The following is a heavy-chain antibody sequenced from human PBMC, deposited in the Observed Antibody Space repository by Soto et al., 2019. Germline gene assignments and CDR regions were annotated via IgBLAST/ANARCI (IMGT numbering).Heavy chain of an antibody. CDR1: GYSFTSYW. J-gene: IGHJ6*02. Sequence: GESLKISCKGSGYSFTSYWIGWVRQMPGKGLEWMGIIYPGDSDTRYSPSFQGQVTISADKSISTAYLQWSSLKASDTAMYYCAGGGVRGVITQARDYYRMDVWGQGTTVIGSS. CDR2: IYPGDSDT. CDR3: AGGGVRGVITQARDYYRMDV. D-gene: IGHD3-10*01. V-gene: IGHV5-51*01.